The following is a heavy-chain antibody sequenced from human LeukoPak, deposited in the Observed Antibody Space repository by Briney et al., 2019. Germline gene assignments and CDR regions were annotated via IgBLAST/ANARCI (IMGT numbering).Heavy chain of an antibody. Sequence: SVKVSCTASGGTFSSYAISWVRQAPGQGLEWMGRIIPILGIANYAQKFQGRVTITADKSTGTAYMELSSLRSEDTAVYYCARDVLGYCSGGSCYPIYFQHWGQGTLVTVSS. D-gene: IGHD2-15*01. CDR2: IIPILGIA. CDR1: GGTFSSYA. J-gene: IGHJ1*01. CDR3: ARDVLGYCSGGSCYPIYFQH. V-gene: IGHV1-69*04.